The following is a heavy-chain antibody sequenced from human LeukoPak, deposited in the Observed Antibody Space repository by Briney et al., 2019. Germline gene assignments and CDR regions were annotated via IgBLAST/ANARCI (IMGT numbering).Heavy chain of an antibody. J-gene: IGHJ4*02. CDR2: ISSSSSTI. CDR1: GFTFSSYS. CDR3: AKEKDYGDYFDY. D-gene: IGHD4-17*01. V-gene: IGHV3-48*01. Sequence: GGSLRLSCAASGFTFSSYSMNWVRQAPGKGLEWVSYISSSSSTIDYADSVKGRFTISRDNAKNSLYLQMNSLRAEDTAVYYCAKEKDYGDYFDYWGQGTLVTVSS.